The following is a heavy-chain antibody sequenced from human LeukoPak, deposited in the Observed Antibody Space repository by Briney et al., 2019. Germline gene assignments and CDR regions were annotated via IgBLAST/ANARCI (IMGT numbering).Heavy chain of an antibody. CDR1: GYTFTGYY. D-gene: IGHD3-22*01. CDR3: ARDPHYYDSSGYYELWN. J-gene: IGHJ4*02. CDR2: INPNSGGT. Sequence: ASVKVSCKASGYTFTGYYMHWVRQAPGQGLEWMGWINPNSGGTNYAQKLQGRVTMTTDTSTSTAYMELRSLRSDDTAVYYCARDPHYYDSSGYYELWNWGQGTLVTVSS. V-gene: IGHV1-2*02.